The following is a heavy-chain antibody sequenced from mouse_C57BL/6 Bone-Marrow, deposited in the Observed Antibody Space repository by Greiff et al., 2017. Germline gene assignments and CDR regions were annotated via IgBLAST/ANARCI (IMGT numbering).Heavy chain of an antibody. D-gene: IGHD6-1*01. CDR3: ARSLLYYYAMDY. J-gene: IGHJ4*01. Sequence: QVHVKQSGAELVKPGASVKISCKASGYAFSSYWMNWVKQRPGKGLEWIGQIYPGDGDTNYNGKFKGKATLTADKSSSTAYMQLSSLTSEDSAVYFCARSLLYYYAMDYWGQGTSVTVSS. CDR1: GYAFSSYW. CDR2: IYPGDGDT. V-gene: IGHV1-80*01.